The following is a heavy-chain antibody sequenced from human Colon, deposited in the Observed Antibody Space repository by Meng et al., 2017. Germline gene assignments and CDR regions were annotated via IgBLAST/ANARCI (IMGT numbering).Heavy chain of an antibody. Sequence: QLQLQQSGPGLVKPSETLSLTCTVSGGSISGSSYYWGWIRQPPGSVLEWVGSSYYSWSTYHNPSLTSPVTVSVDTSTNQFSLKLSSVTAADTAVYYCARTTPPGYWGQGTLVTVSS. J-gene: IGHJ4*02. CDR3: ARTTPPGY. CDR2: SYYSWST. D-gene: IGHD1-26*01. CDR1: GGSISGSSYY. V-gene: IGHV4-39*01.